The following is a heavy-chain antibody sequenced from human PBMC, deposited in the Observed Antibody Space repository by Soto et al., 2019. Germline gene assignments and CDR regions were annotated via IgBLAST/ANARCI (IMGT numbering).Heavy chain of an antibody. CDR1: GASVTSGDYY. D-gene: IGHD3-3*01. CDR2: MHDSGTT. Sequence: ASETLSLTCSVSGASVTSGDYYWNWIRQTPGTGLEWLGYMHDSGTTSYNPSLKSRVTISRDTSKNQFSLKLTSVSAADTAVYFCARGGLYDLWSGLFDWGQGIRVTVSS. V-gene: IGHV4-30-4*01. CDR3: ARGGLYDLWSGLFD. J-gene: IGHJ4*02.